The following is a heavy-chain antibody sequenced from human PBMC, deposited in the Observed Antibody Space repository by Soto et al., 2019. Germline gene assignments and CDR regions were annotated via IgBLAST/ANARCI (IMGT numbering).Heavy chain of an antibody. CDR2: IYWDDDK. V-gene: IGHV2-5*02. CDR3: AHRKPGYYFDY. D-gene: IGHD3-10*01. J-gene: IGHJ4*02. CDR1: GFSLSTSGVG. Sequence: SGPTLVNPTQTLTLTCTLSGFSLSTSGVGVGWIRQPPGKALEWLALIYWDDDKRYSPSLKSRLIITKDTSKNQVVLTMTNMDPVDTGTYYCAHRKPGYYFDYWGQGILVTVSS.